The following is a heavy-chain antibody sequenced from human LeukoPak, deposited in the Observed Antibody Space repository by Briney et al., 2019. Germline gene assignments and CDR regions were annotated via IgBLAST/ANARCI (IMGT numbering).Heavy chain of an antibody. CDR1: GFTFSNYW. D-gene: IGHD3-9*01. Sequence: GGSLRLSCAASGFTFSNYWMSWVRQAPWKGLEWVANIRQDGNERYYVCSVRGRFTISRDNAKNSLYLQMNSLRAEDTAVYKQKTQYDILTGTFPYYWGQGTLVTVSS. CDR2: IRQDGNER. V-gene: IGHV3-7*01. CDR3: KTQYDILTGTFPYY. J-gene: IGHJ4*02.